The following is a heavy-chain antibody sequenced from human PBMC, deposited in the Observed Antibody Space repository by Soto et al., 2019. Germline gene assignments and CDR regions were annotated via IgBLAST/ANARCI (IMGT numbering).Heavy chain of an antibody. V-gene: IGHV3-48*03. J-gene: IGHJ4*02. CDR2: ISSSGSTI. D-gene: IGHD3-10*01. CDR1: GFTFSSYE. CDR3: VYGYYFDY. Sequence: PGGSLRLSCAASGFTFSSYEMNWVRRAPGKGLEWVSFISSSGSTIYYADSVKGRFTISRDNAKNSLYLQMNSLRAEDTAVYYCVYGYYFDYWGQGTLVTVSS.